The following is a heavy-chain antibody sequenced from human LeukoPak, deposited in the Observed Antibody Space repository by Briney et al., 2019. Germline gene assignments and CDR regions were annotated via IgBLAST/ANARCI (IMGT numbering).Heavy chain of an antibody. Sequence: SETLSLTCTVSGVSISSYYWSWIRQPPGKGLEWIGYIYYSGSTNYNPSLKSRVTISVDTSKNQFSLKLSSVTAADTDVYYCARVSSGWYDAFDIWGQGTMVTVSS. CDR2: IYYSGST. CDR1: GVSISSYY. J-gene: IGHJ3*02. D-gene: IGHD6-19*01. CDR3: ARVSSGWYDAFDI. V-gene: IGHV4-59*01.